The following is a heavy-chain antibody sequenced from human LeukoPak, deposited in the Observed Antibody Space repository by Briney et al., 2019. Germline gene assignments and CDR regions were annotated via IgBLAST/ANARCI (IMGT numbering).Heavy chain of an antibody. V-gene: IGHV4-34*01. Sequence: SETLSLTCAVYGGSFSGYYWSWIRQPPGKGLEWIGEINHSGSTNYNPSLKSRVTISVDTSKNQFSLKLSSVTAADTAVYYCARDLTQTGTRGGLDYWGQGTLVTVSS. J-gene: IGHJ4*02. CDR1: GGSFSGYY. CDR3: ARDLTQTGTRGGLDY. D-gene: IGHD1-7*01. CDR2: INHSGST.